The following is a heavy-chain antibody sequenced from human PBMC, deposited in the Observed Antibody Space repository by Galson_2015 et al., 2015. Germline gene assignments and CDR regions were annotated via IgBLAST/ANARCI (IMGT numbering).Heavy chain of an antibody. CDR2: INPSGGNT. V-gene: IGHV1-46*01. CDR3: ARGDSAGISQGCDY. D-gene: IGHD2-15*01. Sequence: SVKVSCKASGYTFSSYSIHWVRQAPGQGPEWMGIINPSGGNTRYTQKFQGRVTMTRDTSTSTVYMELSSLRSEDTAVYYCARGDSAGISQGCDYWGQGTLVTVSS. CDR1: GYTFSSYS. J-gene: IGHJ4*02.